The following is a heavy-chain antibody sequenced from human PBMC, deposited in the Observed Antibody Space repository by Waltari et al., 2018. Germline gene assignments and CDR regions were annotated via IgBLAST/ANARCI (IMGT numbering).Heavy chain of an antibody. CDR1: GYSISSGYY. CDR2: IYHSGST. V-gene: IGHV4-38-2*01. CDR3: ARHVGGESSSWYGFDP. D-gene: IGHD6-13*01. J-gene: IGHJ5*02. Sequence: QVQLQESGPGLVKPSETLSLTCAVSGYSISSGYYWGWIRQPPGKGLEWIGSIYHSGSTYYNPSLKSRVTISVDTSKNQFSLKLSSVTAADTAVYYCARHVGGESSSWYGFDPWGQGTLVTVSS.